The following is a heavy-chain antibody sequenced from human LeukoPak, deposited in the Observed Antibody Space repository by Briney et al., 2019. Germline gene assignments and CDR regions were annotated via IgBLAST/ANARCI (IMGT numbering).Heavy chain of an antibody. D-gene: IGHD3-10*01. J-gene: IGHJ4*02. CDR2: ISGSGGST. CDR1: GFTFSSYA. Sequence: GGSLRLSCAASGFTFSSYAMSWVRQAPGKGLEWVSAISGSGGSTYYADSVKGRFTISRDNSKNTLYLQMNSLRAEDTAVYYCAKDRMVRGVTAPFDYWGQGTLVTVSS. V-gene: IGHV3-23*01. CDR3: AKDRMVRGVTAPFDY.